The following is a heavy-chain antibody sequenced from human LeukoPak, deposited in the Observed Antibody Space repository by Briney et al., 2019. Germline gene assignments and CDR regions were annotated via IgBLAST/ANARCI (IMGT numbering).Heavy chain of an antibody. V-gene: IGHV3-21*05. J-gene: IGHJ3*02. CDR3: ARDRGYCSGGSCYTHAFDI. Sequence: GGSLRLSCAASGITFSSYSFNWVRQAPGKGLEWVSYISSTSDFIYYADSVKGRFTISRDNSKNTLYLQMNSLRAEDTAVYYCARDRGYCSGGSCYTHAFDIWGQGTMVTVSS. CDR2: ISSTSDFI. D-gene: IGHD2-15*01. CDR1: GITFSSYS.